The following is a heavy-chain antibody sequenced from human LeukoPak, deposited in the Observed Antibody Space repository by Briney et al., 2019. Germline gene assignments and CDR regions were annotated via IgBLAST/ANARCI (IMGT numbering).Heavy chain of an antibody. CDR3: VRGGIASAFDI. D-gene: IGHD6-13*01. CDR1: GFTFSSNW. V-gene: IGHV3-74*01. Sequence: GGSLRLSCAASGFTFSSNWMHWVRHAPGKGLVWVSRIISNENSATYADSVKGRFTISRDNAKNTLYLQMNSLRAEDTAVYYCVRGGIASAFDIWGQGTMVTVSS. J-gene: IGHJ3*02. CDR2: IISNENSA.